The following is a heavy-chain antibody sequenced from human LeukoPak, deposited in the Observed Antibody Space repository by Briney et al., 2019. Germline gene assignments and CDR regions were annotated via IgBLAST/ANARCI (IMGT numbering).Heavy chain of an antibody. CDR2: ISGDGSST. V-gene: IGHV3-43*02. Sequence: GGSLRLSCAASGFMFDDYAMHWVRQAPGKGLEWVSLISGDGSSTFYADSVKGRFTISRDNSKNSLSLQMNSLTTEDTALYYCVEEDYSHITNYFDNWGQGILVTVSS. CDR1: GFMFDDYA. J-gene: IGHJ4*02. D-gene: IGHD3-10*01. CDR3: VEEDYSHITNYFDN.